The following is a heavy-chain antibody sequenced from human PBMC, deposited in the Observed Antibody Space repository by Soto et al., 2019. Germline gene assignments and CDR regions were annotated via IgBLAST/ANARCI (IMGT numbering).Heavy chain of an antibody. Sequence: QVQLVESGGGVVQPGRSLRLSCAASGFTFSSYGMHWVRQAPGKGLEWVAVIWYDGSNKYYADSVKGRFTISRDNSKNTLYLQMNSLRAEDTAVYYCARVGLQWTYYYAMDVWGQGTTVTVSS. V-gene: IGHV3-33*01. CDR1: GFTFSSYG. J-gene: IGHJ6*02. CDR2: IWYDGSNK. CDR3: ARVGLQWTYYYAMDV. D-gene: IGHD4-4*01.